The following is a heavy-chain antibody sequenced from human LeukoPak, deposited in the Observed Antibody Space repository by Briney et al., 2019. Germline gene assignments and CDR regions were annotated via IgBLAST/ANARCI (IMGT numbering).Heavy chain of an antibody. CDR3: AKVTDRTYYYDSSGPYFDY. CDR2: ISGSGGST. Sequence: GGSLRLSCAASGFTFSSYAMSWVRQAPGKGLEWVSAISGSGGSTYYADSVKGRFTISRDNSKNTLYLQMNSLRAEDTAVYYCAKVTDRTYYYDSSGPYFDYWGQGTLVTVSS. J-gene: IGHJ4*02. V-gene: IGHV3-23*01. D-gene: IGHD3-22*01. CDR1: GFTFSSYA.